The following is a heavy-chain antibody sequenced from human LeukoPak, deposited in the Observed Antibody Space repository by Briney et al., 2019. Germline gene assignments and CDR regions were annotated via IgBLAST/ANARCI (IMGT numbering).Heavy chain of an antibody. J-gene: IGHJ4*02. CDR1: GFTFSSYS. D-gene: IGHD1-20*01. Sequence: GGSLSLLCAVSGFTFSSYSMNWVRHARGEGREWVSSISSSSSDIFYEDSVKGRFTISRDNAKNSLYLQMNSLRAEDTAVYYCARGGRWITGMADYWGQGTLVTVSS. V-gene: IGHV3-21*01. CDR3: ARGGRWITGMADY. CDR2: ISSSSSDI.